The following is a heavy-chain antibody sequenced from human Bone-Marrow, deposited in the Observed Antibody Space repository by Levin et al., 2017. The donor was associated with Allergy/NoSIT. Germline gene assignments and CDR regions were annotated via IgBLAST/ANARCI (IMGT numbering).Heavy chain of an antibody. CDR1: GFTFSSYA. Sequence: GGSLRLSCAASGFTFSSYAFHWVRQAPGKGLEWVSVISYDGRNKFYADFVKGRFTISRDDSKNTLYLEMNSLTSADTAMYYCARVGVATATRGGYFDYWGQGTLVTGSS. J-gene: IGHJ4*02. D-gene: IGHD2-15*01. CDR2: ISYDGRNK. V-gene: IGHV3-30*04. CDR3: ARVGVATATRGGYFDY.